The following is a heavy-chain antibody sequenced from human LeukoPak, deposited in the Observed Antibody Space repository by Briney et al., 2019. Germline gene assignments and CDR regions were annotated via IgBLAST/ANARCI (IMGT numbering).Heavy chain of an antibody. J-gene: IGHJ4*02. V-gene: IGHV4-34*01. D-gene: IGHD6-19*01. Sequence: SETLSLTCAVYGGSFSGYYWSWIRQPPGKGLEWIGEINHSGSTNYNPSLKSRVTISVDTSKNQFSLMLSSVTAADTAVYYCARAPGIAVAGPKEYWGQGTLVTVSS. CDR2: INHSGST. CDR1: GGSFSGYY. CDR3: ARAPGIAVAGPKEY.